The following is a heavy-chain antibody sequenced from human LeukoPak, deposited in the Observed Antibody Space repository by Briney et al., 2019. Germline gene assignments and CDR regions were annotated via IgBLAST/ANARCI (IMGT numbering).Heavy chain of an antibody. J-gene: IGHJ4*02. D-gene: IGHD1-26*01. Sequence: SGTLSLTCAVSGGSISSNNWWSWVRQPSGKGLEWIGEILHTGPTNFNPSLKSRVTISMDKSKNQLSLRLNSVTAADTAIYYCVRGGTYYLPYWGQGILVTVSS. CDR1: GGSISSNNW. CDR2: ILHTGPT. V-gene: IGHV4-4*02. CDR3: VRGGTYYLPY.